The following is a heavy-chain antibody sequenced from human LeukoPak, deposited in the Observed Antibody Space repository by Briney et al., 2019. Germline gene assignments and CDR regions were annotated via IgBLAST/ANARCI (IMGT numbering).Heavy chain of an antibody. D-gene: IGHD3-3*01. CDR2: ISSSSSYI. V-gene: IGHV3-21*01. CDR1: GFTFSSYS. J-gene: IGHJ3*02. CDR3: AKYYDFWSGYSPDAFDI. Sequence: TGGSLRLSCAASGFTFSSYSMNWVRQAPGKGLEWVSSISSSSSYIYYADSVKGRFTISRDNAKNSLYLQMNSLRAEDTAVYYCAKYYDFWSGYSPDAFDIWGQGTMVTVSS.